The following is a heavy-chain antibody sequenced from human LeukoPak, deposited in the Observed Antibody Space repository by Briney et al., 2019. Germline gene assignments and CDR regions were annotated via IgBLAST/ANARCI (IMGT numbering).Heavy chain of an antibody. Sequence: GGSLRLSCTTFEFPLRNYWMSWVRQAPGKGLEWVSYISSSGTTISYAQSVKGRFTITRDNAQNSLTLHMNTLRADDTAVYYCAKDGGTHFDHWGQGTLVTVSS. J-gene: IGHJ4*02. V-gene: IGHV3-48*01. CDR2: ISSSGTTI. D-gene: IGHD1-26*01. CDR1: EFPLRNYW. CDR3: AKDGGTHFDH.